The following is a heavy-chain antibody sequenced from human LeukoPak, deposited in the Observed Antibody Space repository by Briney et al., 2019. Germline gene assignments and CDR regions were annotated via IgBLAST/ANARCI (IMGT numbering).Heavy chain of an antibody. CDR2: IWYDGSNK. Sequence: GGSLRLSCAASGFTFSSYVMHWVRQAPGKGLEWVAVIWYDGSNKYYVDSVKGRFTISRDNSKNTLFLQMNSLRAEDTAVYYCARDQTSCSSTSCFADYWGRGTLVTVSS. CDR1: GFTFSSYV. D-gene: IGHD2-2*01. J-gene: IGHJ4*02. CDR3: ARDQTSCSSTSCFADY. V-gene: IGHV3-33*01.